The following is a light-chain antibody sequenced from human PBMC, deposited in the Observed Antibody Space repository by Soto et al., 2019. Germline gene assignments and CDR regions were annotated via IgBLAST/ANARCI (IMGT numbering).Light chain of an antibody. Sequence: QSVLTQPPSASGTPGQRVTIPCSGSSSNIGSNYVYWYQQLPGTAPKLLIYRNNQRPSGVPDRFSGSKSGTSASLSISGLRYEDEADYYCAAWDDSVSGRVFGGGTKLTVL. CDR3: AAWDDSVSGRV. CDR2: RNN. V-gene: IGLV1-47*01. J-gene: IGLJ3*02. CDR1: SSNIGSNY.